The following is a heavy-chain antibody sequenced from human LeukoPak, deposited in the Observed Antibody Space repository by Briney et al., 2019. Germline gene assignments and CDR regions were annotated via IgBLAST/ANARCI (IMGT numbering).Heavy chain of an antibody. CDR3: AKEGVVLLWFGELTPFDP. CDR1: GFTFSSYA. V-gene: IGHV3-23*01. CDR2: ISGSGGST. J-gene: IGHJ5*02. D-gene: IGHD3-10*01. Sequence: GGSLRLSCAASGFTFSSYAMSWVRQAPGKGLEWVSAISGSGGSTYYADSVKGRFTISRDNSKNTLYLQMNSLRAEDTAVYYCAKEGVVLLWFGELTPFDPWGQGTLVTVSS.